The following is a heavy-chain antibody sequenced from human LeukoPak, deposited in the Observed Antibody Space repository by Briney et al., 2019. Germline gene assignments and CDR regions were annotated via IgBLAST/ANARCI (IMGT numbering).Heavy chain of an antibody. CDR3: ASSAGFGSGSYMRLFGY. D-gene: IGHD3-10*01. V-gene: IGHV1-2*06. CDR1: GYTFTGYY. Sequence: ASVKVSCKASGYTFTGYYMHWVRQAPGQGLEWMGRINPNSGGTNYAQKFQGRVTMTRDTSISTAYMELSRLRSDDTAVYYCASSAGFGSGSYMRLFGYWGQGTLVTVSS. CDR2: INPNSGGT. J-gene: IGHJ4*02.